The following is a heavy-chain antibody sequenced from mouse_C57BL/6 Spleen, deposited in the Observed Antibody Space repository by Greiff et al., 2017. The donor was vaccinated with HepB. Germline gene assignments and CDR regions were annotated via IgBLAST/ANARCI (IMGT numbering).Heavy chain of an antibody. CDR3: TRGDYYGSSYGDFDY. J-gene: IGHJ2*01. V-gene: IGHV5-9-1*02. Sequence: EVMLVESGEGLVKPGGSLKLSCAASGFTFSSYAMSWVRQTPEKRLEWVAYISSGGDYIYYADTVKGRFTISRDNARNTLYLQMSSLKSEDTAMYYCTRGDYYGSSYGDFDYWGQGTTLTVSS. CDR2: ISSGGDYI. D-gene: IGHD1-1*01. CDR1: GFTFSSYA.